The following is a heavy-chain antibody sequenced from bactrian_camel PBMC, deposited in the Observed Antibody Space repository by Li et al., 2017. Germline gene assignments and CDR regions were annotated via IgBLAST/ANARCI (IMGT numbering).Heavy chain of an antibody. D-gene: IGHD2*01. J-gene: IGHJ4*01. CDR2: IYRGGGRT. V-gene: IGHV3S40*01. CDR3: AAALLPSRECTLIESKYEH. CDR1: GDIKNNNY. Sequence: VQLVESGGDSVQAGGSLRLSCAASGDIKNNNYMGWFRQAPGKEREGIAAIYRGGGRTWYADSVKGRFAISQDQGVNTVFLQMNSLKPEDTALYYSAAALLPSRECTLIESKYEHWGQGTQVTVS.